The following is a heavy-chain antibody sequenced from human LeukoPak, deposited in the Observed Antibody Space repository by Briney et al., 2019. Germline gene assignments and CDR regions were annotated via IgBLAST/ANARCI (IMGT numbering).Heavy chain of an antibody. CDR3: AKDLNYGDLLDY. CDR2: ISYDGSNK. J-gene: IGHJ4*02. CDR1: GFTFSSYG. Sequence: PGGSLRLSCAASGFTFSSYGMHWVRQAPGKGLEWVAVISYDGSNKYYADSVKGRFTISRDNSKNTLYLQMNSLRAEDTAVYYCAKDLNYGDLLDYWGQGTLVTVSS. V-gene: IGHV3-30*18. D-gene: IGHD4-17*01.